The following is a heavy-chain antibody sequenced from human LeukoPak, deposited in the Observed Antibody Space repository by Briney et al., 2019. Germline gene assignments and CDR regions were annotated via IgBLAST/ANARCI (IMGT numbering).Heavy chain of an antibody. CDR3: ARPSSSRAFDC. CDR2: INHSGST. D-gene: IGHD6-6*01. Sequence: SETLSLTCAVYGGSFSGYYWSWIRQPPGKGLEWIGEINHSGSTNYNPSLKSRVTISVDTSKNQFSLKLSSVTAADTAVYYCARPSSSRAFDCWGQGTLVTVSS. V-gene: IGHV4-34*01. CDR1: GGSFSGYY. J-gene: IGHJ4*02.